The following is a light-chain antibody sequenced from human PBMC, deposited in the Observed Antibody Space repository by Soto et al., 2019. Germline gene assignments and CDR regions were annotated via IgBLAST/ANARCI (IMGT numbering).Light chain of an antibody. J-gene: IGKJ1*01. CDR3: LQHNTYTGTWT. CDR1: QGIRND. V-gene: IGKV1-17*01. Sequence: DIQMTQSPSSLSASVGDRVTITCRASQGIRNDLVWYQQKPGKAPKRLIYDASSLQSGVPSRFSGSGSGTEFTLTISSLQPEDFATYFCLQHNTYTGTWTFGQGTKVDIX. CDR2: DAS.